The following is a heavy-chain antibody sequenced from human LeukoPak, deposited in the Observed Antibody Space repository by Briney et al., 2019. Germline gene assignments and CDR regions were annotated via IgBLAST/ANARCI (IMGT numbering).Heavy chain of an antibody. J-gene: IGHJ4*02. CDR3: ARALEVRSLESAFDY. V-gene: IGHV3-30-3*01. Sequence: PGGSLRLSCAASGFTFSSYAMHWVRQAPGKGLEWVAVISYDGSNKYYADSVKGRFTISRDNSKNTLYLQMNSLRAEDTAVYYCARALEVRSLESAFDYWGQGTLVTVSS. CDR2: ISYDGSNK. D-gene: IGHD3-3*01. CDR1: GFTFSSYA.